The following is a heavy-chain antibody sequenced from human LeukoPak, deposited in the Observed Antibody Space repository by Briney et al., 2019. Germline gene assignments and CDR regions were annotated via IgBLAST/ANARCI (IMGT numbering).Heavy chain of an antibody. CDR1: GVSISSYY. D-gene: IGHD3-10*01. CDR2: IYYSGST. Sequence: SETLSLTCTVSGVSISSYYWSWIRQPPGKGLEWIGYIYYSGSTNYNPSLKSRVTISVDTSKNQFSLKLSSVTAADTAVYYCARDFGPANWYFDLWGRGTLVTVSS. J-gene: IGHJ2*01. CDR3: ARDFGPANWYFDL. V-gene: IGHV4-59*12.